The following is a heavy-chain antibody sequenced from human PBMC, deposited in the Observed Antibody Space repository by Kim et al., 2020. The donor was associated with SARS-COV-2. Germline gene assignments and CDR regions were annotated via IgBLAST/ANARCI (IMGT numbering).Heavy chain of an antibody. CDR2: IDPKSGAT. Sequence: ASVKVSCKASGNTFTGHYIHWFRQAPGQGLEWVGRIDPKSGATNYAQKFQDRVTMTRDTSISTLYMELSRLRSDDTAVFYCGRDLVASGVDHWGQGTLGT. J-gene: IGHJ4*02. V-gene: IGHV1-2*06. CDR1: GNTFTGHY. D-gene: IGHD2-2*01. CDR3: GRDLVASGVDH.